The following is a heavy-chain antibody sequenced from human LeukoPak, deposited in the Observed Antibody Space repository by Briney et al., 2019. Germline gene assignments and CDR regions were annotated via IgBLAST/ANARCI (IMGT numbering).Heavy chain of an antibody. CDR3: ALSMIVSYFNWFDP. V-gene: IGHV1-2*02. CDR2: INPKSGDT. Sequence: ASVTVSCKASGYTFTDYYMHWVRQAPGQGLEWMGWINPKSGDTHYAQKFQGRVTITADESTSTAYMELSSLRSEDTAVYYCALSMIVSYFNWFDPWGQGTLVTVSS. CDR1: GYTFTDYY. D-gene: IGHD3-22*01. J-gene: IGHJ5*02.